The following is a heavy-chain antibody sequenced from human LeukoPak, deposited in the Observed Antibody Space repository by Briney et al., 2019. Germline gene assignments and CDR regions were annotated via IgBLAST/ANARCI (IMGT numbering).Heavy chain of an antibody. J-gene: IGHJ6*02. CDR3: ARGNYYGMDV. CDR2: INSDGSST. CDR1: GFTLSRYW. Sequence: GGSLRPSCAASGFTLSRYWMHWVRQAPGKGLVWVSRINSDGSSTSYADSVKGRFTISRDNAKNTLYLQMNSLRAEDTAVYYCARGNYYGMDVWGQGTTVTVSS. V-gene: IGHV3-74*01.